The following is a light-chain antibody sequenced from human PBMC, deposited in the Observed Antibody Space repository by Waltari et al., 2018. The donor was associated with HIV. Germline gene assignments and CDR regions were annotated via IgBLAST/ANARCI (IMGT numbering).Light chain of an antibody. CDR2: KAS. J-gene: IGKJ2*01. Sequence: DTQMTQSPSTLSASVGTRVTITCRASQTISSRLAWYQQKPGKAPRLLIYKASDLETGVPSTFSGSGSGTEFTLTISSLQPDDFASYYCQQYYSDPYTFGQGTKLEIK. CDR3: QQYYSDPYT. V-gene: IGKV1-5*03. CDR1: QTISSR.